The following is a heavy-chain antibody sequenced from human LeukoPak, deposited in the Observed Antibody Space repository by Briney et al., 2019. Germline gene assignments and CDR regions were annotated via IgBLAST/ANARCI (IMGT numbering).Heavy chain of an antibody. D-gene: IGHD3-9*01. CDR1: GGSFSGYY. V-gene: IGHV4-34*01. Sequence: PSETLSLTCAVYGGSFSGYYWSWIRQPPGKGLEWIGEINHSGSTNYNPSLKSRVTISVDTSKNQFSLKLSSVTAADTAVYYCARPKRYYDILTGYYRSYYFDYWGQGTLVTVSS. CDR3: ARPKRYYDILTGYYRSYYFDY. CDR2: INHSGST. J-gene: IGHJ4*02.